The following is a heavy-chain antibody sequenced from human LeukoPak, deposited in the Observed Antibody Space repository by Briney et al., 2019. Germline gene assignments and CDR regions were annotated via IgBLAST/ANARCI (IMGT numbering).Heavy chain of an antibody. Sequence: GGSLRLSCTASGFTFGDYAMSWVRQAPGKGLEWVSYISNSGSTIYYADSVKGRFTISRDNAKNSLFLQMNSLRAEDTAVYYCARSARLMKGVVEVTALDDWGQGTLVTVSS. J-gene: IGHJ4*02. D-gene: IGHD3-3*01. CDR1: GFTFGDYA. V-gene: IGHV3-48*03. CDR2: ISNSGSTI. CDR3: ARSARLMKGVVEVTALDD.